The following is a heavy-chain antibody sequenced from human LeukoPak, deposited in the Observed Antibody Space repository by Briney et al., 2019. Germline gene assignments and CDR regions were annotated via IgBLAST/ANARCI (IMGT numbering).Heavy chain of an antibody. Sequence: ASVKVSCKASGYTFTGYYMHWVRQAPGQGLEWMGSINPNSGGTNYAQKFQGRVTMTTDTSMSTAYMELSRLTSDDTAVYYCARAGGRSWFDPWGQGTLVTVSS. CDR2: INPNSGGT. CDR1: GYTFTGYY. V-gene: IGHV1-2*02. CDR3: ARAGGRSWFDP. J-gene: IGHJ5*02.